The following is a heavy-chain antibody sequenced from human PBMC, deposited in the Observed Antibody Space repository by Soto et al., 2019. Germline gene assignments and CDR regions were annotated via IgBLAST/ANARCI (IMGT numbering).Heavy chain of an antibody. J-gene: IGHJ5*02. CDR3: ARVTMVRGVSYWFDP. D-gene: IGHD3-10*01. CDR1: GYTFTSYG. Sequence: GPPVKVSCKASGYTFTSYGISWVRQAPGQGLEWMGWISAYNGNTNYAQKLQGRVTMTTDTSTSTAYMELRSLRSDDTAVYYCARVTMVRGVSYWFDPWGQGTLVTVSS. CDR2: ISAYNGNT. V-gene: IGHV1-18*01.